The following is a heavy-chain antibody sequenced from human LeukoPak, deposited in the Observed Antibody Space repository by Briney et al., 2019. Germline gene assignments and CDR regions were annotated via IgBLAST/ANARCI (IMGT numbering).Heavy chain of an antibody. J-gene: IGHJ4*02. V-gene: IGHV4-59*08. D-gene: IGHD5-24*01. Sequence: SVTLSLTCTVSGGSISSYYWSWIRQPPGKGLEWIGYIYYSGSTNYNPSLKSRVTISVDTSKNQFSLKLSSVAAADTAVYYCARHLGRDGYNFFFAFDYWGQGTLVTVSS. CDR1: GGSISSYY. CDR2: IYYSGST. CDR3: ARHLGRDGYNFFFAFDY.